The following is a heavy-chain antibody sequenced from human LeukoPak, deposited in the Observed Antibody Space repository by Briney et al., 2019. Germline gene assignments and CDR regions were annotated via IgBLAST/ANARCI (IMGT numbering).Heavy chain of an antibody. CDR1: GVSFSGYY. CDR2: INHSGST. CDR3: ARGPYYYGSGSYSW. D-gene: IGHD3-10*01. J-gene: IGHJ4*02. V-gene: IGHV4-34*01. Sequence: SETLSLTCAVYGVSFSGYYWSWIRQPPGKGLEWIGEINHSGSTNYNPSLKSRVTISVDTSKNQFSLKLSSVTAADTAVYYCARGPYYYGSGSYSWWGQGTLVTVSS.